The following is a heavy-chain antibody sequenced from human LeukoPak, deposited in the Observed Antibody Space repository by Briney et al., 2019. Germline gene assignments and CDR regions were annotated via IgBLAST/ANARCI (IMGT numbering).Heavy chain of an antibody. V-gene: IGHV4-34*01. J-gene: IGHJ3*02. CDR1: GGSFSSYY. CDR3: ARDHYYDSSGYSYRRRLTNAFDI. D-gene: IGHD3-22*01. Sequence: SETLSLTCAVYGGSFSSYYWSWIRQPPGKGLEWIGEINHSGSTNYNPSLKSRVTISGDTSKNQFSLKLSSVTAADTAVYYCARDHYYDSSGYSYRRRLTNAFDIWGQGTMVTVSS. CDR2: INHSGST.